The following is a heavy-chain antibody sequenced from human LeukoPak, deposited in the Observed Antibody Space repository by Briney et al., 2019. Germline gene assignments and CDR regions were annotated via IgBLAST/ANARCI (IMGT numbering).Heavy chain of an antibody. CDR3: AKDYYPQLRLSSPFDY. D-gene: IGHD3-22*01. V-gene: IGHV3-74*01. CDR1: GFTFSNHW. J-gene: IGHJ4*02. CDR2: ITADGSET. Sequence: PGGSLRLSCAASGFTFSNHWMHWVRQAPGKGLVWVSHITADGSETTYADSVKGRFTISRDNAKNTLYLQMNSLRAEDTAVYYCAKDYYPQLRLSSPFDYWGQGTLVTVSS.